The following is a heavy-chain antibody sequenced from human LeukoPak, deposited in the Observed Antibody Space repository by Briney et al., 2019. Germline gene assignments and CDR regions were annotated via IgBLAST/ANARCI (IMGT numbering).Heavy chain of an antibody. Sequence: PSETLSPTCTVSGGSISSSSYYWGWIRQPPGKGLEWIGSIYYSGSTYYNPSLKSRVTISVDTSKNQFSLKLSSVTAADTAVYYCARDQQVGKGWNPIYWGQGTLVTV. CDR3: ARDQQVGKGWNPIY. CDR2: IYYSGST. J-gene: IGHJ4*02. CDR1: GGSISSSSYY. V-gene: IGHV4-39*07. D-gene: IGHD1-1*01.